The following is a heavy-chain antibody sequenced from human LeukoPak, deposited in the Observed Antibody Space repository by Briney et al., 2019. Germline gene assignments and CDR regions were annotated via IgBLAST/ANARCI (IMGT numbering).Heavy chain of an antibody. CDR3: ARDQGGYYDSSCYFDY. D-gene: IGHD3-22*01. Sequence: SVKVSCKASGGTFSSYAISWVRQAPGHGLEWMGGIIPIFGTANYAQKFQGRVTITTDESTSIAYMELSSLRSEDTAVYYCARDQGGYYDSSCYFDYWGQGTLVTVSS. V-gene: IGHV1-69*05. J-gene: IGHJ4*02. CDR2: IIPIFGTA. CDR1: GGTFSSYA.